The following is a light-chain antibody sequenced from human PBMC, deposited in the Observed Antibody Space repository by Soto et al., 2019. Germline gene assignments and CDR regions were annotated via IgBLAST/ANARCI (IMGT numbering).Light chain of an antibody. CDR2: LNDDGSH. CDR1: NGHSSFA. J-gene: IGLJ2*01. CDR3: QTWDTAHL. Sequence: QSVLTQSPSASASLGASVKLTCTLSNGHSSFAIAWHQQQPEKGPRYLMKLNDDGSHNKGDGIPDRFSASSSGAERYLTISSLQSDDEADYYCQTWDTAHLFGGGTKLTVL. V-gene: IGLV4-69*01.